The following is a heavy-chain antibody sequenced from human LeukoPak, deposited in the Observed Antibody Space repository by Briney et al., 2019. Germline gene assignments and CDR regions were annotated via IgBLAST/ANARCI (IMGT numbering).Heavy chain of an antibody. J-gene: IGHJ4*02. CDR3: AREGPNYYFDY. D-gene: IGHD1-7*01. CDR2: IRYDGSNK. V-gene: IGHV3-30*02. CDR1: GFTFSSYG. Sequence: PGGSLRLSCAASGFTFSSYGMHWVRQAPGKVLEWVAFIRYDGSNKYYADSVKGRFTISRDNAKNSLYLQMNSLRAEDTAVYYCAREGPNYYFDYWGQGTLVTVS.